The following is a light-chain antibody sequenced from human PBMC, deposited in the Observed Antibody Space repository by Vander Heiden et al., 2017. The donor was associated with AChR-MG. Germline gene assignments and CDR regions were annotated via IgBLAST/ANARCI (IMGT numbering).Light chain of an antibody. CDR2: HDS. CDR1: KLGDKY. CDR3: QAWDSSTARAVV. Sequence: SYELTQPPSVSVSPGQTASLTCSGDKLGDKYACWYQQKPGQSPVLVIYHDSKRPSGIPERFSCSNSGNTATLTISGTQAMDEADDYCQAWDSSTARAVVFGGGTKLTVL. J-gene: IGLJ2*01. V-gene: IGLV3-1*01.